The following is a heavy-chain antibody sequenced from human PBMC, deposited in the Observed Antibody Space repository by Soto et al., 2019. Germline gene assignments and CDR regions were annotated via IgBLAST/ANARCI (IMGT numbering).Heavy chain of an antibody. CDR3: ARVRDSSGWYKGVDAFDI. CDR2: ISSSSSYI. Sequence: GGVLRLSCAASGFTFSSYSMNWVRQAPGKGLEWVSSISSSSSYIYYADSVKGRFTISRDNAKNSLYLQMNSLRAEDTAVYYCARVRDSSGWYKGVDAFDIWGQGTMVTVSS. J-gene: IGHJ3*02. D-gene: IGHD6-19*01. CDR1: GFTFSSYS. V-gene: IGHV3-21*01.